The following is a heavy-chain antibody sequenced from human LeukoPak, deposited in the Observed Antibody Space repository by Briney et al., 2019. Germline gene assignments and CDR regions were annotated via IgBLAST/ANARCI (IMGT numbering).Heavy chain of an antibody. J-gene: IGHJ4*02. Sequence: VASVKVSCKASGYTFTSYGISWVRQAPGQGLEWMGWVSGYNGNTNYAQKLQGRVTMTTDTSTSTAYMGLRSLRSDDTAVYYCARREVYYLDYWGQVTLVTVSS. CDR3: ARREVYYLDY. CDR2: VSGYNGNT. CDR1: GYTFTSYG. V-gene: IGHV1-18*01.